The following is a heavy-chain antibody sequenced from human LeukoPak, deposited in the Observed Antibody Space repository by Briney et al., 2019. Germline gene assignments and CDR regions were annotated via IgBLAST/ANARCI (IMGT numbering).Heavy chain of an antibody. CDR1: GFTVSSNY. Sequence: PGGSLRLSCAASGFTVSSNYMNWVRQAPGKGLEWVSVIYSGDTTHYADSVMGRFTISRDNSKNTLYLQMDSLRAEDTAVYYCARDPNWEAILHSWGQGTLVTVSS. J-gene: IGHJ4*02. D-gene: IGHD7-27*01. V-gene: IGHV3-66*01. CDR3: ARDPNWEAILHS. CDR2: IYSGDTT.